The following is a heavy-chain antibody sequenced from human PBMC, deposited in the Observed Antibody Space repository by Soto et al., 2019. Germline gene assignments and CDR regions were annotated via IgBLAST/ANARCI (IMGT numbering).Heavy chain of an antibody. CDR3: ARGLQLGELWDYSYIYMDV. CDR1: GGYISTYY. Sequence: QVQLQESGPGLVKPSETLSLTCTVSGGYISTYYWSWIRQPPGEGLEWIGYIYYSGSTNYSTSLTSLVTMSGDTPKTHFSLRLTSVTAADTAVYYYARGLQLGELWDYSYIYMDVWGEGTTVTVSS. D-gene: IGHD3-16*01. J-gene: IGHJ6*03. V-gene: IGHV4-59*01. CDR2: IYYSGST.